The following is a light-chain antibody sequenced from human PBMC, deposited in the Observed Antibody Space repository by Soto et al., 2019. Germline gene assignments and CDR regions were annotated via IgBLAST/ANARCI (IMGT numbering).Light chain of an antibody. J-gene: IGKJ1*01. V-gene: IGKV1-39*01. Sequence: DIQMTQSPSSLSASVGDRISITCRAGQSINRFLNWYQQKPWKAPKLLIYAASSLQSGVPSRFSGSGSGTDFTLTISSLQPEDFATYYCQQSYSSPQTFGQGTKVEIK. CDR2: AAS. CDR3: QQSYSSPQT. CDR1: QSINRF.